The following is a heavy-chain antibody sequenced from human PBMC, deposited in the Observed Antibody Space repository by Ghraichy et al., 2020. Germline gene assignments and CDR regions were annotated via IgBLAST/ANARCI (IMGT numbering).Heavy chain of an antibody. J-gene: IGHJ4*02. V-gene: IGHV4-30-4*01. D-gene: IGHD1-7*01. Sequence: LRLSCTVSGGSISSGDYYWSWIRQPPGKGLEWIGYIYYSGSTYYNPSLKSRVTISVDTSKNQFSLKLSSVTAADTAVYYCARANRITGTIGYWGQGTLVTVSS. CDR3: ARANRITGTIGY. CDR2: IYYSGST. CDR1: GGSISSGDYY.